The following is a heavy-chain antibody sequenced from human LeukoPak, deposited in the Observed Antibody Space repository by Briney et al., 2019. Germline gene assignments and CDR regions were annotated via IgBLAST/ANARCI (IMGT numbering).Heavy chain of an antibody. D-gene: IGHD3-22*01. CDR1: GFNFKNYS. CDR3: ARGRLRHYYDSSGYPVR. J-gene: IGHJ4*02. CDR2: IYSVGSA. Sequence: RGSLRLSCAASGFNFKNYSMHWVRQAPGQGLEWVAVIYSVGSAYYAASVKGRFTISRDNSKNTLYLKMNSLRAEDTAVYYCARGRLRHYYDSSGYPVRWGQGTMVTVSS. V-gene: IGHV3-53*01.